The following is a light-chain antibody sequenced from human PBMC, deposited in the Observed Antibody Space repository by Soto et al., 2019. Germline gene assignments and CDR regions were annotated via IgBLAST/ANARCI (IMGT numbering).Light chain of an antibody. CDR1: QGISNY. Sequence: DIQMTQSPSSLSASVGDIVTITCRATQGISNYLAWYQQKPGKVPKLLIYAASTLQSGVPSRFSGSGSGTDFTLTISSLQPEDVATYYCQRYISAPFTFGPGTNVHLK. V-gene: IGKV1-27*01. CDR2: AAS. CDR3: QRYISAPFT. J-gene: IGKJ3*01.